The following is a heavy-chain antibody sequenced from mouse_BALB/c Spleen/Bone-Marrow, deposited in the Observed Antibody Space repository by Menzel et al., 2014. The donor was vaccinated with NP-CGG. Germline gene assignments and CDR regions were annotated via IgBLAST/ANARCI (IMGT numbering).Heavy chain of an antibody. J-gene: IGHJ3*01. CDR1: GSTFTNYH. CDR2: IYTYNDYT. Sequence: LQQSGAELVRPGASVKISCTAFGSTFTNYHINWVPQTPGKGLDWMGYIYTYNDYTSYNQKFKGKATLTVDKSSSTAYMELSSLTSEDSAVYYCAREDYGAWFPYWGQGTLVTVSA. D-gene: IGHD1-2*01. V-gene: IGHV1S45*01. CDR3: AREDYGAWFPY.